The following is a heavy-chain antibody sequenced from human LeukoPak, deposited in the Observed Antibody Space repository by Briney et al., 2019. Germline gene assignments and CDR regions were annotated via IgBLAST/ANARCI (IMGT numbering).Heavy chain of an antibody. D-gene: IGHD2-21*02. CDR3: ATDRDNSDWQKRFDS. CDR2: INQDASEI. V-gene: IGHV3-7*01. Sequence: GGSLRLSCAASGFTFSTYWMNWYRQAPGKGLEWVGNINQDASEINYVDSVRGRFTISRDNAKNSLHLQMNSLRAEDTAAYYCATDRDNSDWQKRFDSWGQGTLVTVSS. CDR1: GFTFSTYW. J-gene: IGHJ5*01.